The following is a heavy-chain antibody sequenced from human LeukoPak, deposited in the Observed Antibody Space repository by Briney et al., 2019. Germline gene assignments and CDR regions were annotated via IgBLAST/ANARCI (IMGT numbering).Heavy chain of an antibody. CDR2: IYYSGST. V-gene: IGHV4-59*12. J-gene: IGHJ6*03. CDR3: ARAPPLYNWNDVDYYYYYMDV. Sequence: SETLSLTCTVSGGSISSYYWSWIRQPPGKGLEWIGYIYYSGSTNYNPSLKSRVTMSVDTSKNQFSLKLSSVTAADTAVYYCARAPPLYNWNDVDYYYYYMDVWGKGTTVTVSS. D-gene: IGHD1-1*01. CDR1: GGSISSYY.